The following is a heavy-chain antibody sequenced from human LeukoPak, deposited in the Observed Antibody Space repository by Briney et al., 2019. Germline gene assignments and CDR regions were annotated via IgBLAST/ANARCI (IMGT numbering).Heavy chain of an antibody. V-gene: IGHV3-49*03. CDR3: TRGIEFNPIVYN. CDR2: IRSKAYGGTT. Sequence: PGRSLRLSSTAFGFTFCDYAMRWFRQAPGKGLEWVGCIRSKAYGGTTEYAAFVKGRFTISRDDSKSIAYLQMNSLKTEDTAVNYCTRGIEFNPIVYNWGQGTLVTVSS. CDR1: GFTFCDYA. D-gene: IGHD5-12*01. J-gene: IGHJ4*02.